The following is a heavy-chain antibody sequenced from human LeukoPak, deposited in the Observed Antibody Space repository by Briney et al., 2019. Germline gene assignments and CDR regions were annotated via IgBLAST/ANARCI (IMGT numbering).Heavy chain of an antibody. CDR2: ISGSGGST. Sequence: GGSLRLSCAASGFTFSSYAMSWVRQAPGKGLEWVSAISGSGGSTYYADSVKGRFTISRDNSKNTLYLQMNSLRAEDTAVYYRAKEGLYYDFWTPKPFFDYWGQGTLVTVSS. J-gene: IGHJ4*02. V-gene: IGHV3-23*01. CDR3: AKEGLYYDFWTPKPFFDY. D-gene: IGHD3-3*01. CDR1: GFTFSSYA.